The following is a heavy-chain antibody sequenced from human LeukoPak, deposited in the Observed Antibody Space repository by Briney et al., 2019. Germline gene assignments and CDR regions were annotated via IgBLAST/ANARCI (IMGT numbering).Heavy chain of an antibody. D-gene: IGHD2-8*01. V-gene: IGHV1-2*02. CDR3: ARGGVALSFYGMDV. CDR2: INPNSGGT. J-gene: IGHJ6*02. Sequence: ASVKVSCKASGYTFTGYYMHWVRQAPGQGLEWMGWINPNSGGTNYAQKFQGRVTMTRDTSISTAYMELSRLRCDDTAVYYCARGGVALSFYGMDVWGQGTTGTVSS. CDR1: GYTFTGYY.